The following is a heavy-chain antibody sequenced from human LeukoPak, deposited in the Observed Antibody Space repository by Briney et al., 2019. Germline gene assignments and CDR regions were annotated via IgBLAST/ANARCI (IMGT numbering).Heavy chain of an antibody. CDR2: INHSGST. D-gene: IGHD5-18*01. V-gene: IGHV4-34*01. J-gene: IGHJ3*02. Sequence: SETPSLTCAVYGGSFSGYYWSWIRQPPGKGLEWIGEINHSGSTNYNPSLKSRVTISVDTSKNQFSLKLSSVTAADTAVYYCARARGYSYGLDAFDIWGQGTMVTVSS. CDR3: ARARGYSYGLDAFDI. CDR1: GGSFSGYY.